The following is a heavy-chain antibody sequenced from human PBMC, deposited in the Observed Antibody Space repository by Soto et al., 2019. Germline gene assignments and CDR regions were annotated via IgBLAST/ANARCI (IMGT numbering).Heavy chain of an antibody. Sequence: ASVKVSCKASGYTFTSYYMHWVRQAPGQGLEWMGIINPSGGSTSYAQKFQGRVTMTRDTSTSTVYMELSSLRSEDTAVYYCAREELRYGPTHYCGKGTLVTGSA. CDR1: GYTFTSYY. CDR2: INPSGGST. D-gene: IGHD2-8*01. J-gene: IGHJ4*02. CDR3: AREELRYGPTHY. V-gene: IGHV1-46*03.